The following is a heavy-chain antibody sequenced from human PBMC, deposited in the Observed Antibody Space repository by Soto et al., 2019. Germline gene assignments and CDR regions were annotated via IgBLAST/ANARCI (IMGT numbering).Heavy chain of an antibody. CDR1: EFTFSSYS. V-gene: IGHV3-23*01. Sequence: EVQLLESGGGLVQPGGSLRLSCAASEFTFSSYSMIWVRQAPGKGLEWVSGVNGGGDITYYAESVKGRFTISRDNYKNKLHQKINRLSEDDTAVFYRTGGHFGVPRNVWGQGTTVTVS. J-gene: IGHJ6*02. CDR2: VNGGGDIT. CDR3: TGGHFGVPRNV. D-gene: IGHD3-3*01.